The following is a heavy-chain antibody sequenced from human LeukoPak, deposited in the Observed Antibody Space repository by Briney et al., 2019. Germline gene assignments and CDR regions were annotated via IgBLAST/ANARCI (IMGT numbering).Heavy chain of an antibody. V-gene: IGHV3-21*01. D-gene: IGHD3-3*01. J-gene: IGHJ4*02. CDR1: GFTFSSYS. CDR2: ISSSSSYI. Sequence: GGSLRLSCAASGFTFSSYSMNWVRQAPGKGLEWVSSISSSSSYIYYADSVKGRFTISRDNAKNSLYLQMNSLRAEDTAVYYCARDVARGYDFWSGYYYYFDYWGQGTLVTVSS. CDR3: ARDVARGYDFWSGYYYYFDY.